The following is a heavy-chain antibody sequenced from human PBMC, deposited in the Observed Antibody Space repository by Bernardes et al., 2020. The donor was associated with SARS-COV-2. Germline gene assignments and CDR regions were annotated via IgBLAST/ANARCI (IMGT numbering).Heavy chain of an antibody. D-gene: IGHD5-18*01. V-gene: IGHV3-74*01. CDR2: INAGVGDI. CDR3: ARSNNYGPDF. Sequence: GGSLRPSCAASGFTFRSYCMHWVRQAPGKGLVWVSRINAGVGDITYTASVKGRFTISRDNAKNIPYLQMNSLRAEDTAVYYCARSNNYGPDFWGQGTLVTGSS. J-gene: IGHJ4*02. CDR1: GFTFRSYC.